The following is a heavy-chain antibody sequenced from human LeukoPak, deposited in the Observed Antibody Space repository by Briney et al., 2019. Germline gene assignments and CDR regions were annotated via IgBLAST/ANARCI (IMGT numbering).Heavy chain of an antibody. CDR1: EFTFSSFS. CDR3: ARDVTYHGGDWFDP. J-gene: IGHJ5*02. CDR2: ISGSGTSI. Sequence: GGSLRLSCAASEFTFSSFSMCWVRQAPGKGLEWVSYISGSGTSIYYADSVRGRFTISRDNAKNSLYLQMNSLRAEDTAVYYCARDVTYHGGDWFDPWGQGTLVTVSS. V-gene: IGHV3-48*04. D-gene: IGHD4-23*01.